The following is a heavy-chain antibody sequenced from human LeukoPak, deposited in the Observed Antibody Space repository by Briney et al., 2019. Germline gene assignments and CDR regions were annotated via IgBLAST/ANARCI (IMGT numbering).Heavy chain of an antibody. CDR3: ARGPVYCSSTSCPSDY. CDR1: GFTFSSYW. V-gene: IGHV4-34*01. J-gene: IGHJ4*02. D-gene: IGHD2-2*01. CDR2: IKHSGST. Sequence: GSLRLSCAASGFTFSSYWMSWVRQAPGKGLEWIGEIKHSGSTNCNPSLKSRVTISVDTSKNQFSLKLSSVTAADTAVYYCARGPVYCSSTSCPSDYWGQGTLVTVSS.